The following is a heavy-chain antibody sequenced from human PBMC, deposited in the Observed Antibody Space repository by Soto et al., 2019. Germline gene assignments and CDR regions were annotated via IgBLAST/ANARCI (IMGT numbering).Heavy chain of an antibody. J-gene: IGHJ4*02. D-gene: IGHD4-17*01. Sequence: QVQLVQSGAEVKKPGSSVKVSCKASGGTFSSYAISWVRQAPGQGLEWMGGIIPIFGTANYAQKFQGRVTITADESTSTAYIELSSLRSEDTAVYYCVVLMTTVTPAGYWGQGTLVTVSS. CDR3: VVLMTTVTPAGY. CDR2: IIPIFGTA. V-gene: IGHV1-69*12. CDR1: GGTFSSYA.